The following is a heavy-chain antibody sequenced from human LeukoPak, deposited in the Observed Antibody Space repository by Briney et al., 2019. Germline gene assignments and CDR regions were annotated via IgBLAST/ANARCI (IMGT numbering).Heavy chain of an antibody. CDR3: AKDSAFYYIDV. V-gene: IGHV3-48*01. CDR1: GFTFSSYG. D-gene: IGHD3-10*01. J-gene: IGHJ6*03. Sequence: PGGSLRLSCAASGFTFSSYGMTWVRQAPGKGLEWVSYISSSSSTIYYADSVKGRFTISRDNSKNTLYLQMNSLKGDDTAVYYCAKDSAFYYIDVWGKGTTVIISS. CDR2: ISSSSSTI.